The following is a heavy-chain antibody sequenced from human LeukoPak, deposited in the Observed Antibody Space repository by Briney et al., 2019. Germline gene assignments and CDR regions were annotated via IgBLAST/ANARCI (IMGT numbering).Heavy chain of an antibody. CDR1: GFSFGSYW. J-gene: IGHJ4*02. CDR2: IQSDGSST. Sequence: PGGSLRLSCAASGFSFGSYWMHWVRRAPGKGLVWVSRIQSDGSSTDYADPVRGRFTISRDNAKNMLFLQMNSLRAEDTAIYYCVRGAPFDFWGQGTLVTVSS. V-gene: IGHV3-74*01. CDR3: VRGAPFDF.